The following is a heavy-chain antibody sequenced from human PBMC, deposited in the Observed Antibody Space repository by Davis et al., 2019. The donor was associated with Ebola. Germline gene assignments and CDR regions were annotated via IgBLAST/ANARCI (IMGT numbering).Heavy chain of an antibody. CDR2: CYHSGST. D-gene: IGHD5-18*01. V-gene: IGHV4-4*02. J-gene: IGHJ6*02. CDR3: AGGHSYGSMVYGMDV. CDR1: GGSTSSSNW. Sequence: SETLSPTCPVSGGSTSSSNWWSRVRHPPGKGVERIGVCYHSGSTNYNPSLKSRVTISVDKSKNQFSLKLSSATAADTAMYYCAGGHSYGSMVYGMDVWGQGTTVTVSS.